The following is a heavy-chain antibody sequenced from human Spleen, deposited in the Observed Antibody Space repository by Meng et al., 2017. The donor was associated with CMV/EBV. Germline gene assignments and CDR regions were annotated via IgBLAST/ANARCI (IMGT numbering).Heavy chain of an antibody. CDR2: IGGGGDST. CDR3: ARRFPGMPFDY. CDR1: GFTFNNYA. V-gene: IGHV3-23*01. Sequence: GESLKISCAGSGFTFNNYAINWVRQVPGKGLEWVSAIGGGGDSTYYADSVMGRFTVSRDNSKNTLYLQMNSLRAEDTAVYYCARRFPGMPFDYWGQGTLVTVSS. J-gene: IGHJ4*02. D-gene: IGHD2-2*01.